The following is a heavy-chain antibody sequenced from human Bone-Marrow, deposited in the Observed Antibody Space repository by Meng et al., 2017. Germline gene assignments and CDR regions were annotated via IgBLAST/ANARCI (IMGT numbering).Heavy chain of an antibody. CDR3: ARVSLQATIAAAGVVWFDP. J-gene: IGHJ5*02. CDR2: IYHSGST. D-gene: IGHD6-13*01. V-gene: IGHV4-4*02. CDR1: ARSISSSNW. Sequence: QVQLQESGPGLVKPSGTLSLTCAVSARSISSSNWWSWVRQPPGKGLEWIGEIYHSGSTNYNPSLKSRVTISVDKSKNQFSLKLSSVTAADTAVYYCARVSLQATIAAAGVVWFDPWGQGTLVTVSS.